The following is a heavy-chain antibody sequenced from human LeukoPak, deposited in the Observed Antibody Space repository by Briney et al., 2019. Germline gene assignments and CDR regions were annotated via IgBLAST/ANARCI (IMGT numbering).Heavy chain of an antibody. Sequence: KPGGSLRLSCAASGFTFSSYSMNWVRQAPGKGLEWVSSISSSSSYIYYADSVKGRFTISRDNAKNSVYLQMSSLRAEDTGVYYCATTLNIATPGHLWGQGALVTVS. J-gene: IGHJ4*02. CDR2: ISSSSSYI. V-gene: IGHV3-21*01. CDR3: ATTLNIATPGHL. D-gene: IGHD6-13*01. CDR1: GFTFSSYS.